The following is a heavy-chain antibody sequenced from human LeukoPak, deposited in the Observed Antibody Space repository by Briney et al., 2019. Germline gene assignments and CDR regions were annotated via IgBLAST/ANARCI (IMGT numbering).Heavy chain of an antibody. Sequence: SVKVSCKASGGTFSSYAISWVRQAPGQGLEWMGRIIPVLGVSNFAQKFQGRVTITAEKSTNTAHVELSRLESGDTAVYYCTREGVYAHDPSSYHRDAFDIWGQGTEVIVSS. CDR1: GGTFSSYA. J-gene: IGHJ3*02. D-gene: IGHD3-16*02. CDR2: IIPVLGVS. V-gene: IGHV1-69*04. CDR3: TREGVYAHDPSSYHRDAFDI.